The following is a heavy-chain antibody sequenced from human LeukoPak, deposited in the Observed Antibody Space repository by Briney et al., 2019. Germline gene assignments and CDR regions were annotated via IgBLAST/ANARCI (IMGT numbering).Heavy chain of an antibody. Sequence: GGSLRLSCAASGFTVSSNYMSWVRQAPGKGLEWVSVIYSGGSTYYADSVKGRFTISRDNSKNTLYLQMNSLRAEDTAVYYCAAQVKGVATDWFYYYYYMDVWGKGTTVTISS. CDR2: IYSGGST. J-gene: IGHJ6*03. CDR3: AAQVKGVATDWFYYYYYMDV. V-gene: IGHV3-53*01. D-gene: IGHD3-9*01. CDR1: GFTVSSNY.